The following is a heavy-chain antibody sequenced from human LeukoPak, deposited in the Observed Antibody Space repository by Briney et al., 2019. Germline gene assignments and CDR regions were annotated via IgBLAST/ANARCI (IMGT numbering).Heavy chain of an antibody. J-gene: IGHJ4*02. CDR1: GGSITSNY. CDR2: AYYNGRA. CDR3: ARGLREYSNNTFDY. Sequence: PSETLSLTCIVSGGSITSNYWSWIRQPPGKGLEWIGYAYYNGRANYNPSLKRRATISVDTSKNQFSLKLSSVTAADTAVYYCARGLREYSNNTFDYWGQGTLVTVSS. V-gene: IGHV4-59*12. D-gene: IGHD4-11*01.